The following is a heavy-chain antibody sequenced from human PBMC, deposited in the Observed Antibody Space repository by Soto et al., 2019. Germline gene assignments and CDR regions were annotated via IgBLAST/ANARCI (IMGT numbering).Heavy chain of an antibody. Sequence: QVQLVQSGAEVKKPGSSVKVSCKASGGTFSSYAISWVRQAPGQGLEWMGEIIPIFGTANYAQKFQGRVTITADESTSTAYMELSSLRSEDTAVYYFARERPGVSGSYYPSPFDILGQGTMVTVSS. CDR2: IIPIFGTA. D-gene: IGHD1-26*01. CDR1: GGTFSSYA. J-gene: IGHJ3*02. V-gene: IGHV1-69*01. CDR3: ARERPGVSGSYYPSPFDI.